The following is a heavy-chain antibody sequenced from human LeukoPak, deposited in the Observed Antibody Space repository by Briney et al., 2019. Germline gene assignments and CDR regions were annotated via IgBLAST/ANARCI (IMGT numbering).Heavy chain of an antibody. D-gene: IGHD3-22*01. Sequence: PGGSLRLSCAASGFTFSNYAMNWVRQAPGKGLEWVSTISGSGGSTYYADSVKGRFTISRDNSKNTQYLQMNSLRAEDTAVYYCAKRSYYDSSGYYFDYWGQGTLVTVSS. CDR1: GFTFSNYA. CDR3: AKRSYYDSSGYYFDY. J-gene: IGHJ4*02. CDR2: ISGSGGST. V-gene: IGHV3-23*01.